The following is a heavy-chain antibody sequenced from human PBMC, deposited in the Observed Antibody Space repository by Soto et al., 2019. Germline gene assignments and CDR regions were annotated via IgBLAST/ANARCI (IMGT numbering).Heavy chain of an antibody. CDR2: IYHSGST. CDR3: ARANDGYLDY. D-gene: IGHD1-1*01. V-gene: IGHV4-4*02. J-gene: IGHJ4*02. Sequence: SETLSLTCAVSGGSISSSNWWSWVRQPPGKGLEWIGEIYHSGSTYYNPSLKSRVTISVDTSKNQFSLKLSSVTAADTAVYYCARANDGYLDYWGQGTLVTVSS. CDR1: GGSISSSNW.